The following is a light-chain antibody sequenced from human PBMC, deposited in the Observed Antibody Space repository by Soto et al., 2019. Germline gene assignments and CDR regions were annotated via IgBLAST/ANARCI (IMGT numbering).Light chain of an antibody. CDR2: AAS. CDR3: QQYGSSPYT. Sequence: DIQMTQSPSSLSASVGDRVTITCRASQSINTKLNWYQQKPGKIPNLLIYAASTLQAGVPSRFSGSGSGTDFTLTISRLEPEDFAVYYCQQYGSSPYTFGQGTRLEIK. CDR1: QSINTK. J-gene: IGKJ5*01. V-gene: IGKV1-27*01.